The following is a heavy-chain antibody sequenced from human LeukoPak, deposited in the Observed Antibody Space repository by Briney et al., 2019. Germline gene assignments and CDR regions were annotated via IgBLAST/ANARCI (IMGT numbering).Heavy chain of an antibody. J-gene: IGHJ3*02. CDR3: ASRLDCGGDCYFRLTRPDSDAFDI. V-gene: IGHV3-23*01. CDR2: ISGSGGST. CDR1: GFTFSSYA. D-gene: IGHD2-21*02. Sequence: GGSLRLSCAASGFTFSSYAMSWVRQAPGKGLEWVSAISGSGGSTYYADSVKGRFTISRDNSKNTLYLQMNSLRAEDTAVYYCASRLDCGGDCYFRLTRPDSDAFDIWGQGTMVTVSS.